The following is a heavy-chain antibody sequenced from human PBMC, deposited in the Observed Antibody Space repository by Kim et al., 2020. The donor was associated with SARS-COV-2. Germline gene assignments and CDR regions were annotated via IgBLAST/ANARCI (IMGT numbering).Heavy chain of an antibody. D-gene: IGHD3-3*02. CDR3: ESGHGESPFKD. Sequence: SETLSLTCAVYGGSFSSYYWSWIRQRQGTGLEWDGEMNNSGSTNYNPNLKSRITISVDTDKNQYSLTLNFGTATATAVAYCESGHGESPFKDWGERTLVT. CDR1: GGSFSSYY. J-gene: IGHJ4*02. V-gene: IGHV4-34*01. CDR2: MNNSGST.